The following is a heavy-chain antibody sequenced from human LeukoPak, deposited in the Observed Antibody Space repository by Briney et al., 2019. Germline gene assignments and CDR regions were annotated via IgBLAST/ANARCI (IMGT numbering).Heavy chain of an antibody. Sequence: PLETLSLTCTVSGGSISSYYWSWIRQPPGKGLEWIGYIYYSGSTYYNPSLKSRVTISVDTSKNQFSLKLTSVTAADTAVYYCVSTDSSGYSLDYWGQGTLVTVSS. V-gene: IGHV4-59*12. J-gene: IGHJ4*02. CDR2: IYYSGST. D-gene: IGHD3-22*01. CDR3: VSTDSSGYSLDY. CDR1: GGSISSYY.